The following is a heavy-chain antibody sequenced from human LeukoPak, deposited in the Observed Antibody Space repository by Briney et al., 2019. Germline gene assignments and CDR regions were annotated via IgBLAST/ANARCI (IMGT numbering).Heavy chain of an antibody. CDR2: IWYDGSNK. CDR1: GFTFSSYG. J-gene: IGHJ6*02. Sequence: PGGSLRLSCAASGFTFSSYGMHWVRQAPGKGLEWVAVIWYDGSNKYYADSVKGRFTISRDDAKSSLYLQMNSLRAEDTAVYYCARRNAMDVWGQGTTVIVFS. V-gene: IGHV3-33*03. CDR3: ARRNAMDV.